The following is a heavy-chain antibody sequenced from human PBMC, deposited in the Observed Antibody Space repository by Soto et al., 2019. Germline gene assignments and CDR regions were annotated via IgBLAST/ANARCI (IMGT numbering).Heavy chain of an antibody. CDR1: GFTFGSYW. D-gene: IGHD2-15*01. CDR3: ARDGGGSDAFDI. V-gene: IGHV3-7*01. J-gene: IGHJ3*02. CDR2: IKQDGSEK. Sequence: EVQLVESGGGLVQPGGSLRLSCAASGFTFGSYWMSWVRQAPGKGLEWVANIKQDGSEKYYVDSVKGRFTISRDNAKNSLYLQMNSLRAEDTAVYYCARDGGGSDAFDIWGQGTMVTVSS.